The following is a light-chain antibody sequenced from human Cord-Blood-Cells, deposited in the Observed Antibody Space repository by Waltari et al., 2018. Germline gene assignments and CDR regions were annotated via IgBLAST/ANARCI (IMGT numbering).Light chain of an antibody. CDR2: GAS. CDR3: QQYNNWPPIT. V-gene: IGKV3-15*01. Sequence: EIVITQSPATLSVSPGDRATLSCRASPSVSSNLAWYQQKPGQAPRLLIYGASTRAPGIPARFSGSGSGTEFTLTISSLQSEDFAVYYCQQYNNWPPITFGQGTRLEIK. CDR1: PSVSSN. J-gene: IGKJ5*01.